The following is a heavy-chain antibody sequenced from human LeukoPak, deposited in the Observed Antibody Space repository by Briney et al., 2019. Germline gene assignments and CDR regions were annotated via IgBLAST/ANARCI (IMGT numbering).Heavy chain of an antibody. Sequence: PGGSLRLSCVASGFNYNTYWMSWVRQAPGKGLEWVANIKQDGSEKNYVDSVKGRFTISRDNAKNSLYLQMNSLRAEDTAIYYCMRDYRGTFDYWGQGTLVTVSS. CDR1: GFNYNTYW. J-gene: IGHJ4*02. D-gene: IGHD1-26*01. CDR2: IKQDGSEK. V-gene: IGHV3-7*03. CDR3: MRDYRGTFDY.